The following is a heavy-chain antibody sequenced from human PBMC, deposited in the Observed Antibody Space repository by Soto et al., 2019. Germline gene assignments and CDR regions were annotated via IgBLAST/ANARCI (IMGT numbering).Heavy chain of an antibody. D-gene: IGHD2-15*01. CDR3: ARGISLIVEVHRDAPDKYYFDS. V-gene: IGHV4-34*01. CDR2: INHSGSS. CDR1: GGSFSGYY. Sequence: KPSETLSLTCAVYGGSFSGYYWSWIRQSPGKGLEWIGEINHSGSSISNPSLKSRVTISVDTSKNQFSLKLRSVTAADTAAYYCARGISLIVEVHRDAPDKYYFDSWGQGTLVTVSS. J-gene: IGHJ4*02.